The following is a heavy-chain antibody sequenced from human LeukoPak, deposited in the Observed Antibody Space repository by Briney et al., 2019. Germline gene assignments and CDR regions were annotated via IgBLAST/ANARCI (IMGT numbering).Heavy chain of an antibody. V-gene: IGHV4-4*07. J-gene: IGHJ2*01. D-gene: IGHD1-26*01. CDR2: IYNSGTT. CDR1: GGSLSSYY. CDR3: ARDRLGATGHWRIDV. Sequence: SETLSLTCTVSGGSLSSYYWTWIRQPAGKGLEWIGRIYNSGTTNYNPSLESRVTMSLDTSKNRFSLSLSSVTAADTAVYYCARDRLGATGHWRIDVWGRGTLVTVSS.